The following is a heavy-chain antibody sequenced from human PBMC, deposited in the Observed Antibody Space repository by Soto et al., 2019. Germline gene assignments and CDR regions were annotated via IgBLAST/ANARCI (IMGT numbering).Heavy chain of an antibody. D-gene: IGHD3-9*01. CDR2: ISSSGGI. CDR3: ARGSFREYEDATGYYNSFDP. CDR1: GASISSDQYL. V-gene: IGHV4-30-4*01. J-gene: IGHJ5*02. Sequence: QVQLQESGPGLVKPSQTLSLTCSVSGASISSDQYLWTWIRQTPGKGLEWIGYISSSGGIYYSPPVKGRANLSLDKSKNQFSLILSSVTAADTAIYFCARGSFREYEDATGYYNSFDPWGQGALVTVSS.